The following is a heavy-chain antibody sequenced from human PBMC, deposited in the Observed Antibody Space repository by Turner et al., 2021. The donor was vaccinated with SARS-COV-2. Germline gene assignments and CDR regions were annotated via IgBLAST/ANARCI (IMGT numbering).Heavy chain of an antibody. CDR2: INPNSGDT. J-gene: IGHJ3*02. Sequence: QVLLVQSGAEVKKPGASVKVSCKASGYTFTGYYMHWVRQAPGQGLEWMGWINPNSGDTNYAQKFQGRVTMTRYTSISTAYMELSRLRSDDTAVYYCARGTYYYDISAYRNDAFDIWGQGTMVTVSS. V-gene: IGHV1-2*02. D-gene: IGHD3-22*01. CDR1: GYTFTGYY. CDR3: ARGTYYYDISAYRNDAFDI.